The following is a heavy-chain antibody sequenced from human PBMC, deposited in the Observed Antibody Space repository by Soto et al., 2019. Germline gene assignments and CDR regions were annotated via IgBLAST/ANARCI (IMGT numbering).Heavy chain of an antibody. D-gene: IGHD2-15*01. J-gene: IGHJ6*02. CDR2: INPNSGGT. V-gene: IGHV1-2*04. CDR1: GYTFTGYY. Sequence: ASVKVSCKVSGYTFTGYYMHWVRQAPGQGLEWMGWINPNSGGTNYAQKFQGWVTMTRDTSISTAYMELSRLRSDDTAVYYCARVIAPYYYYGMDVWGQGTTVTVSS. CDR3: ARVIAPYYYYGMDV.